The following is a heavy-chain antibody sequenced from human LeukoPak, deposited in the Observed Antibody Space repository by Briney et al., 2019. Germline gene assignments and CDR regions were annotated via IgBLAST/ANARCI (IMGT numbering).Heavy chain of an antibody. Sequence: GRSLRLSCAASGFTFSTYGMHWVRQAPGKGLEWVAVIWYDGRKEYYADSVKGRFTISRDNSKNTLYLQMNSLRVEDTAMYYCARDSRDLTVTATEFDYWGQGTLVTVSS. V-gene: IGHV3-33*01. D-gene: IGHD4-17*01. CDR2: IWYDGRKE. CDR1: GFTFSTYG. CDR3: ARDSRDLTVTATEFDY. J-gene: IGHJ4*02.